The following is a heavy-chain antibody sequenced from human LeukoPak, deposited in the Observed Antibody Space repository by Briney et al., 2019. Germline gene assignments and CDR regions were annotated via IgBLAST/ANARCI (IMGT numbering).Heavy chain of an antibody. J-gene: IGHJ4*02. CDR2: IDPSDSYT. D-gene: IGHD4-17*01. V-gene: IGHV5-10-1*01. CDR3: ARIPRDNGDYPFRFDQ. CDR1: GYNFIRFW. Sequence: RLGESLKISCKASGYNFIRFWIGWVRQIPGKGLEWMARIDPSDSYTNYSPSFKGHVTVSTDTSATTAFLQWSSLRASDTAICYCARIPRDNGDYPFRFDQWGQGTLVTVSS.